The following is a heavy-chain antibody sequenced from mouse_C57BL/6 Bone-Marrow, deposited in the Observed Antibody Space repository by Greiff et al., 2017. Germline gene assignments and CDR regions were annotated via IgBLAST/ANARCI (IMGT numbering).Heavy chain of an antibody. CDR2: IYPRDGST. Sequence: QVQLQQSGPELVKPGASVKLSCKASGYTFTSYDINWVQQRPGQGLEWIGWIYPRDGSTKYTEKFKGKVTLTVDTSSSTAYLGLHSLTSEDSAVYFCARLEFDGSSGDWYFDVWGTETTVTVSS. J-gene: IGHJ1*03. D-gene: IGHD1-1*01. CDR1: GYTFTSYD. CDR3: ARLEFDGSSGDWYFDV. V-gene: IGHV1-85*01.